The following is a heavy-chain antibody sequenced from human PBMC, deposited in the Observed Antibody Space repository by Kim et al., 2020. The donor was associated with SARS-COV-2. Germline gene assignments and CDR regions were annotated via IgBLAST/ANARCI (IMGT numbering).Heavy chain of an antibody. CDR3: ARERFLYDILEHYYYYGMDV. CDR2: INHSGST. Sequence: SETLSLTCAVYGGSFSGYYWSWIRQPPGKGLEWIGEINHSGSTNYNPSLKSRVTISVDTSKNQFSLKLSSVTAADTAVYYCARERFLYDILEHYYYYGMDVWGQGTTVTVSS. J-gene: IGHJ6*02. V-gene: IGHV4-34*01. D-gene: IGHD3-9*01. CDR1: GGSFSGYY.